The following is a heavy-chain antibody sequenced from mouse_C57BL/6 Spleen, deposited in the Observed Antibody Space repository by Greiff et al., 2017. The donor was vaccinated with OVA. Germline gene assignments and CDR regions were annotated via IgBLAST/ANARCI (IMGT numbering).Heavy chain of an antibody. Sequence: EVMLVESGGDLVKPGGSLKLSCAASGFTFSSYGMSWVRQTPDKRLEWVATISSGGSYTYYPDSVKGRFTISRDNAKNTLYLQMSSLKSEDTAMYYCARHEDDYDYAMDYWGQGTSVTVSS. CDR3: ARHEDDYDYAMDY. D-gene: IGHD2-4*01. J-gene: IGHJ4*01. CDR1: GFTFSSYG. V-gene: IGHV5-6*01. CDR2: ISSGGSYT.